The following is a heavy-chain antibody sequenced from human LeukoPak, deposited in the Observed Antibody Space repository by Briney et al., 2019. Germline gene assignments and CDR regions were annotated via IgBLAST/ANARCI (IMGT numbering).Heavy chain of an antibody. CDR3: ASDRDSSGYIDY. CDR1: GFTFSIYA. V-gene: IGHV3-30-3*01. Sequence: GGSLRLSCAASGFTFSIYAMHWVRQAPGKGLEWVAVISYDGSNKYYADSVKGRFTISRDNSKNTLYLQMNSLRAEDTAVYYCASDRDSSGYIDYWGQGTLVTVSS. CDR2: ISYDGSNK. D-gene: IGHD3-22*01. J-gene: IGHJ4*02.